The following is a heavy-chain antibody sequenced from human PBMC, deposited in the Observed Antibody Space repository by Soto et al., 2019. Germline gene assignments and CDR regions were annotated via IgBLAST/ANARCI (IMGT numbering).Heavy chain of an antibody. CDR1: EFTFSSYA. CDR2: ISSNGGST. CDR3: ARGYGYYFDY. V-gene: IGHV3-64*01. D-gene: IGHD5-18*01. J-gene: IGHJ4*02. Sequence: EVQLVESGGGLVQPGGSLRLSCAASEFTFSSYAMHWVRQAPGKGLEYVSVISSNGGSTDYANSVKGRFTISRDNSKNTLYLQMGSLRAEDMAVYYCARGYGYYFDYWGQGTLVTVSS.